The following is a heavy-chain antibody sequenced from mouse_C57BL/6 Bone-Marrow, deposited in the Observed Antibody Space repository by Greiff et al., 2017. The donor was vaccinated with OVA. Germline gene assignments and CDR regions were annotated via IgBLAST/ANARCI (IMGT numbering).Heavy chain of an antibody. CDR2: IHPNSGST. CDR1: GYTFTSYW. CDR3: ARWRYDYDEFAY. V-gene: IGHV1-64*01. J-gene: IGHJ3*01. D-gene: IGHD2-4*01. Sequence: LQQPGAELVKPGASVKLSCKASGYTFTSYWMHWVKQRPGQGLEWIGMIHPNSGSTNYNEKFKSKATLTVDKSSSTAYMQLSSLTSEDSAVYYCARWRYDYDEFAYWGQGTLVTVSA.